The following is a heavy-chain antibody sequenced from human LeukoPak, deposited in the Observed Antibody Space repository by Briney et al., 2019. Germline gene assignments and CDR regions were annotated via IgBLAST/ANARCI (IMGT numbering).Heavy chain of an antibody. V-gene: IGHV3-23*01. Sequence: PGGSLRLSCAASGFTFSSYAMSWVRQAPGKGLEWVSAISGSGGSTYYADSVRGRFTISRDNPKNTLYLQMTNLRDEDTALYFCAKGQGFSSTWYADHWGQGTLVTVSS. CDR1: GFTFSSYA. D-gene: IGHD6-13*01. CDR2: ISGSGGST. CDR3: AKGQGFSSTWYADH. J-gene: IGHJ5*02.